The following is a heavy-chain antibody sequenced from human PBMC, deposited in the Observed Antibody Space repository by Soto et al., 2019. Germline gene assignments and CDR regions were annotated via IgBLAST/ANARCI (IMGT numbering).Heavy chain of an antibody. J-gene: IGHJ4*02. CDR2: IYHSGST. Sequence: PXETLHLTCAVSGGSIRSGGYSWSWIRQPPGKGLEWIGYIYHSGSTYYNPSLKSRVTISVDRSKNQFSLKLSSVTAADTAVYYCARRDSGLDYWRQGKLVTVSS. CDR1: GGSIRSGGYS. CDR3: ARRDSGLDY. D-gene: IGHD1-26*01. V-gene: IGHV4-30-2*01.